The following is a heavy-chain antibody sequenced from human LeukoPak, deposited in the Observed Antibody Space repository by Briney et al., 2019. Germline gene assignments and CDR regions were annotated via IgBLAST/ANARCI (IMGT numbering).Heavy chain of an antibody. CDR2: IIPILGIA. V-gene: IGHV1-69*04. J-gene: IGHJ4*02. CDR3: ARDSPHLRYFDWSLLAY. Sequence: ASVKVSCKASGGTFSSYAIRWVRQAPGQGLEWMGRIIPILGIANYAQKFQGRVTITADKSTSTAYMELSSLRSEDTAVYYCARDSPHLRYFDWSLLAYWGQGTLVTVSS. D-gene: IGHD3-9*01. CDR1: GGTFSSYA.